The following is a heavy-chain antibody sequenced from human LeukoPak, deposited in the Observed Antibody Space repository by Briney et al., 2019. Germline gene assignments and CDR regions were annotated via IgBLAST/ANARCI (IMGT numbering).Heavy chain of an antibody. D-gene: IGHD3-22*01. J-gene: IGHJ5*02. V-gene: IGHV4-34*01. CDR2: INHSGTT. CDR3: ARDSSGYLSS. CDR1: GGSFSAYY. Sequence: SETLSLTCAVYGGSFSAYYWSWIRQPPGKGLEWIGEINHSGTTNYNPSLKSRVTISVDTSKNQFSLKLSSVTAADTAVYYCARDSSGYLSSWGQGTLVTVSS.